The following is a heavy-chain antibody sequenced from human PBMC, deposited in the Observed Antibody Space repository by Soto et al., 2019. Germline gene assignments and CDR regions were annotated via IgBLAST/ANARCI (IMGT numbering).Heavy chain of an antibody. CDR2: ISYDGSLQ. CDR3: VSDRXXXHASVPYS. Sequence: QAQLVESGGGVVQPGRSLRLSCAASGFAFSSYGMHWVRQAPGTGLEWVAVISYDGSLQHYADSVKGRFTISRDNSKXMVXLXXXXXXXXXXXVYYCVSDRXXXHASVPYSWGQGTLVSVSS. V-gene: IGHV3-30*03. J-gene: IGHJ4*02. D-gene: IGHD3-16*01. CDR1: GFAFSSYG.